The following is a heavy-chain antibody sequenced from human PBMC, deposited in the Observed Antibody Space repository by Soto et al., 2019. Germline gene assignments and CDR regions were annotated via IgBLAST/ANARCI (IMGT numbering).Heavy chain of an antibody. V-gene: IGHV1-18*01. CDR3: ARGYCSSTSCYSFDY. Sequence: ASVKVSCKASGYTFTNYGITWVRQATGQGLEWMGWISPINGNTNYAQKFQGRVTITADESTSTAYMELSSLRSEDTAVYYCARGYCSSTSCYSFDYWGQGTLVTVSS. CDR2: ISPINGNT. CDR1: GYTFTNYG. J-gene: IGHJ4*02. D-gene: IGHD2-2*02.